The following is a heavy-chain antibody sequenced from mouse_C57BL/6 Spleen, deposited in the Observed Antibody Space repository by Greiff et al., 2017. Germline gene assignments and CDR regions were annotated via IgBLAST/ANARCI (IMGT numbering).Heavy chain of an antibody. J-gene: IGHJ2*01. D-gene: IGHD1-1*01. Sequence: QVQLQQSGPELVKPGASVKISCKASGYAFSSSWMNWVKQRPGKGLEWIGRIYPGDGDTNYNGKFKGKATLTADKSSSTAYMQLSSLTSEDSAVYFCAREEDDYGSSFDDWGQGTTLTVAS. CDR2: IYPGDGDT. CDR1: GYAFSSSW. CDR3: AREEDDYGSSFDD. V-gene: IGHV1-82*01.